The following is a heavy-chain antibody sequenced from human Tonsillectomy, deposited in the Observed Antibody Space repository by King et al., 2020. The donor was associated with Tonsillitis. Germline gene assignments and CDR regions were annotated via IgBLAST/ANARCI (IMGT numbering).Heavy chain of an antibody. J-gene: IGHJ6*02. Sequence: QLVQSGAEVKKPGSSVKVSCRASGGSLSSFISWVRQAPGQGLEWMGGIIPMCATTYAQKVQGRVTITADASTSTAYRELSSLRFEDTAVYYCATPREQLIRGHYYYAMDVWGQGTTVTVSS. D-gene: IGHD1-26*01. CDR1: GGSLSSF. CDR2: IIPMCAT. CDR3: ATPREQLIRGHYYYAMDV. V-gene: IGHV1-69*12.